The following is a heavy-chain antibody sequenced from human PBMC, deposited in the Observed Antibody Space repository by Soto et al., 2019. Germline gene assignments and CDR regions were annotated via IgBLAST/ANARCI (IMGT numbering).Heavy chain of an antibody. CDR2: IIPALDVE. D-gene: IGHD6-19*01. CDR3: AAVAGTSAFVGYFEY. Sequence: QGLLVQSGAEVKKPGSSVKVSCKAPGGTLSTYTLTWLRQAPGQGPEWMGRIIPALDVEDYAQQFQGRVTITADTSTSTAYMGLHSLRSDDTAVYYCAAVAGTSAFVGYFEYWGQGTLVTVAS. CDR1: GGTLSTYT. J-gene: IGHJ4*02. V-gene: IGHV1-69*02.